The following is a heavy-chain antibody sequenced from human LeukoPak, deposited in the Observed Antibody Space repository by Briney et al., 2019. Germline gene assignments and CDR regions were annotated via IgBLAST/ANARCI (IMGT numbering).Heavy chain of an antibody. D-gene: IGHD3-16*02. CDR3: AKDRGSYRTFDY. V-gene: IGHV3-23*01. CDR1: GFTFNTYA. CDR2: IGDSGDGA. J-gene: IGHJ4*02. Sequence: PGGSLRLSCAASGFTFNTYAMTWVRQAPGKGLEWVSAIGDSGDGAAYAHSVKGRFTISRDNSKNTLFLQMNSLRAEDTAVYYCAKDRGSYRTFDYWGQGTLVTVSS.